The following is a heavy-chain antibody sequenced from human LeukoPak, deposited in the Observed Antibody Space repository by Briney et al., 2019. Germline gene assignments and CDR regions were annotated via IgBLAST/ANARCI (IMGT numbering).Heavy chain of an antibody. Sequence: SETLSLTRTVSGGSISSYYWSWIRQPAGKGLEWIGRIYTSGSTNYNPSLKSRVTMSVDTSKNQFSLKLSSVTAADTAVYYCARGRVSGWFFDYWGQGTLVTVSS. D-gene: IGHD6-19*01. J-gene: IGHJ4*02. CDR3: ARGRVSGWFFDY. CDR1: GGSISSYY. V-gene: IGHV4-4*07. CDR2: IYTSGST.